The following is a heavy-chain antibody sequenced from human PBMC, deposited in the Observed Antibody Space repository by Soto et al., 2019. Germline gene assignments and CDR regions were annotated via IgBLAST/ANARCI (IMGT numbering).Heavy chain of an antibody. CDR3: AGSTDNWGSIDY. CDR2: IYYSGST. CDR1: GGSISSYY. J-gene: IGHJ4*02. Sequence: SETLSLTCTVSGGSISSYYWSWIRQPPGKGLEWIGYIYYSGSTNYNPSLKSRVTISVDTSKNQFSLKLSSVTAADTAVYYCAGSTDNWGSIDYWGQGTLVTVSS. V-gene: IGHV4-59*01. D-gene: IGHD3-16*01.